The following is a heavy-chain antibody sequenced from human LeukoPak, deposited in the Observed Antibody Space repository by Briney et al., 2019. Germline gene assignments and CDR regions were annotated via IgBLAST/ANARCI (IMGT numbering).Heavy chain of an antibody. CDR1: GYSISSGYY. J-gene: IGHJ4*02. D-gene: IGHD5/OR15-5a*01. CDR2: NYHSGST. CDR3: ARASTLYDFLDY. Sequence: KPSETLSLTCAVSGYSISSGYYWGWIRQPPGKGLEWIGSNYHSGSTYYNPSLKSRVTISVDTSKNQFSLKLSSVTAADTAVYYCARASTLYDFLDYWGQGTLVTVSS. V-gene: IGHV4-38-2*01.